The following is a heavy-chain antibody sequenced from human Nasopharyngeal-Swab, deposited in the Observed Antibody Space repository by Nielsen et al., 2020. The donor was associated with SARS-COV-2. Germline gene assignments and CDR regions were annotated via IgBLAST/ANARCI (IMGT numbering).Heavy chain of an antibody. CDR3: AKVAGYSYGYPPDY. J-gene: IGHJ4*02. D-gene: IGHD5-18*01. CDR1: GFTFSSYA. CDR2: ISYDGSNK. Sequence: GESLKISCAASGFTFSSYAMHWVRQAPGKGLEWVAVISYDGSNKYYADSVKGRFTIARDNSKNTLYLQMNSLRAEDTAVYYCAKVAGYSYGYPPDYWGQGTLVTVSS. V-gene: IGHV3-30-3*01.